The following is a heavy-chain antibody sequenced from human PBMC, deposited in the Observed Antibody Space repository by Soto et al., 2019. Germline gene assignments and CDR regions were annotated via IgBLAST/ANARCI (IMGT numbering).Heavy chain of an antibody. D-gene: IGHD3-10*01. CDR3: ARGLYYYGSGSQWEQRYGMDV. CDR1: GYTFTSYG. CDR2: ISAYNGNT. Sequence: GASVKVSCKASGYTFTSYGISWVRQAPGQGLEWMGWISAYNGNTDYAQKLQGRVTMTTDTSTSTAYMELRSLRSDDTAVYYCARGLYYYGSGSQWEQRYGMDVWGQGTTVTVSS. J-gene: IGHJ6*02. V-gene: IGHV1-18*01.